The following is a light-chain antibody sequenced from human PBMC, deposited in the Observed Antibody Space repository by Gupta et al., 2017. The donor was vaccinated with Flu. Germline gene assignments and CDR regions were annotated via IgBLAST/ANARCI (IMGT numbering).Light chain of an antibody. Sequence: DIVMTQTPFSLPVTPGEPASISCRSSQSILDSDDGNTYLDGYLQKPGQSPQPLIYTLSDRASGFPERFRCSGTGTDFTLKIGRVEAEDVGVYYCMQRIDLMYTFGQGPKLEIK. V-gene: IGKV2-40*01. J-gene: IGKJ2*01. CDR2: TLS. CDR1: QSILDSDDGNTY. CDR3: MQRIDLMYT.